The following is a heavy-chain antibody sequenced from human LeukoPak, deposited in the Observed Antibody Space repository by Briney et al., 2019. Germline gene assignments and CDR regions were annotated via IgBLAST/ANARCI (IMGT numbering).Heavy chain of an antibody. CDR2: ISNFGDII. J-gene: IGHJ6*03. CDR3: AKDATPTLGTVYMDV. D-gene: IGHD4-17*01. Sequence: GGSLRLSCAASGFTFSNYEMNWVRQAPGKGLEWISHISNFGDIIHYADSVEGRFTISRDNDKNSIYLQMNSLRAEDTAVYYCAKDATPTLGTVYMDVWGKGTTVTISS. CDR1: GFTFSNYE. V-gene: IGHV3-48*03.